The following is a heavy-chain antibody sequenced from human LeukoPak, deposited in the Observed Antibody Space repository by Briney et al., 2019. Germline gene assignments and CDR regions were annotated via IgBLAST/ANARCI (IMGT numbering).Heavy chain of an antibody. CDR3: ARDFGYYGSGSYPDYFDY. CDR2: IQYDGNNK. J-gene: IGHJ4*02. V-gene: IGHV3-30*02. Sequence: GGSLRLSCAASGFTFSSYGMSWVRQAPGKGLEWVAFIQYDGNNKYYADSVKGRFTISRDNSKNTLYLQMNSLRGDDTAVYYCARDFGYYGSGSYPDYFDYWGQGTLVTVSS. CDR1: GFTFSSYG. D-gene: IGHD3-10*01.